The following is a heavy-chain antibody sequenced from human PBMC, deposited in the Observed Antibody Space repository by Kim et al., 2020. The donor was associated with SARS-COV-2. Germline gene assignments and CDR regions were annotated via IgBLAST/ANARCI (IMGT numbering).Heavy chain of an antibody. Sequence: GGSLRLSCAASGFTFSKYWMHWVRQTPGKGLVWVSRINNDGSSTNYADSVKGRFTISRDDAKNTLYLQMDSLRAEDTAVYYCGRNRYGSFEGEFDYWGQGTLVTVSS. J-gene: IGHJ4*02. CDR3: GRNRYGSFEGEFDY. CDR2: INNDGSST. V-gene: IGHV3-74*01. CDR1: GFTFSKYW. D-gene: IGHD2-15*01.